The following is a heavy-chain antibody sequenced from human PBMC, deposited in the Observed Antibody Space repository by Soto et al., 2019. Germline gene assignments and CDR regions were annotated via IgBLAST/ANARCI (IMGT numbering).Heavy chain of an antibody. CDR2: VNHSGNT. CDR3: ARESAGFFWSGYYPFDY. CDR1: DGSFSTYY. D-gene: IGHD3-3*01. J-gene: IGHJ4*02. V-gene: IGHV4-34*01. Sequence: SETRSLTCSFYDGSFSTYYLSLLRQPPGKGLEWIGEVNHSGNTNYNPSLKSRVTIFVDTSKNQFSLKLNSLTAADTAVYYCARESAGFFWSGYYPFDYWGPGTLVTVSS.